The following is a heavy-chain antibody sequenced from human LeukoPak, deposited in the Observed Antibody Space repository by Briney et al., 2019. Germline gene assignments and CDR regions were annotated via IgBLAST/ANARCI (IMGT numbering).Heavy chain of an antibody. V-gene: IGHV3-21*01. D-gene: IGHD3-9*01. CDR3: ARDDRRYDILFGYAADY. CDR2: ISSSSSYI. J-gene: IGHJ4*02. CDR1: GFTFSAYS. Sequence: GGSLRLSCAASGFTFSAYSMNWVRQAPGKGLEWVSSISSSSSYIYYADSVKGRFTISRDNAKNSLYLQMNSLRAEDTAVYYCARDDRRYDILFGYAADYWGQGTLVTVSS.